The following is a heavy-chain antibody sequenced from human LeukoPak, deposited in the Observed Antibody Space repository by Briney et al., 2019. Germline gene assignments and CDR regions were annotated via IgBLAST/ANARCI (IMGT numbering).Heavy chain of an antibody. CDR1: GFTFSDFG. CDR2: IWNDGSDK. CDR3: VKGGSSSHNWFDP. J-gene: IGHJ5*02. Sequence: PGGSLRLSCAASGFTFSDFGMHWVRQAPGKGLGWVAFIWNDGSDKYYPDSVKGRFTISRDNSRTTLYLQMHSLRIGDTAVYYCVKGGSSSHNWFDPWGQGILVTVSS. V-gene: IGHV3-30*02. D-gene: IGHD6-13*01.